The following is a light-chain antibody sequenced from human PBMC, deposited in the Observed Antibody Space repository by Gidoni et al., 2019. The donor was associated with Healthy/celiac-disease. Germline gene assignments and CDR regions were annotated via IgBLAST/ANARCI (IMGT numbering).Light chain of an antibody. CDR2: GAS. V-gene: IGKV3-15*01. CDR3: QQYNNWPQLT. J-gene: IGKJ4*01. Sequence: EIVMTQSPATLSVSPGERATLSCRASQSVSSNLAWYQQKPGQAPRLLIYGASTRATGIPARFSGSGSGTEFTLNISSLQSEDFEVYYCQQYNNWPQLTFGGGTKVEIK. CDR1: QSVSSN.